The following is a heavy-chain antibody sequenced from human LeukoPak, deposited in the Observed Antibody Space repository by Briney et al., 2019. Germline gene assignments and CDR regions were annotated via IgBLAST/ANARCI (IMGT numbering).Heavy chain of an antibody. Sequence: PGRSLRLSCAASGFTFSSYAMSWVRQAPGKGLEWVSAISGSGGSTYYADSVKGRFTISRDNSKNTLYLQMNSLRAEDTAVYYCAKYGYYDSSGQDYWGQGTLVTVSS. V-gene: IGHV3-23*01. D-gene: IGHD3-22*01. CDR3: AKYGYYDSSGQDY. J-gene: IGHJ4*02. CDR1: GFTFSSYA. CDR2: ISGSGGST.